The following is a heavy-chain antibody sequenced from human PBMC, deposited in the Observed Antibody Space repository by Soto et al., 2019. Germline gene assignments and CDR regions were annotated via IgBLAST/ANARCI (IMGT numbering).Heavy chain of an antibody. Sequence: GASVKVSCTASGYTFTSYGISWVRQAPGQGLEWMGWISAYNGNTNYAQKLQGRVTMTTDTSTSTAYMELRSLRSDDTAVYYCARGFKPETSPKETRITIFGVPPGNYYYMDVWGKGTTVTVSS. J-gene: IGHJ6*03. CDR2: ISAYNGNT. D-gene: IGHD3-3*01. CDR1: GYTFTSYG. CDR3: ARGFKPETSPKETRITIFGVPPGNYYYMDV. V-gene: IGHV1-18*01.